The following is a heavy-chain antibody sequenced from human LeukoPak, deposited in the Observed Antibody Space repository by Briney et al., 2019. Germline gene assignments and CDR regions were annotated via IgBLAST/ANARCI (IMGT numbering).Heavy chain of an antibody. J-gene: IGHJ3*02. Sequence: PSDTLSLTCTVSGGSISSYYWSWIRQPPGKGLEWIGYIYYSGSTNYNPSLKSRVTISVDTSKNQFSLKLSSVTAADTAVYYCARDGDFGYAFDIWGQGTMVTVSS. CDR2: IYYSGST. CDR1: GGSISSYY. CDR3: ARDGDFGYAFDI. V-gene: IGHV4-59*01. D-gene: IGHD2-21*02.